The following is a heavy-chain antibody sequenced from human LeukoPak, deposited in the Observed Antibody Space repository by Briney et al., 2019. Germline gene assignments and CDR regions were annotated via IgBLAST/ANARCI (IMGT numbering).Heavy chain of an antibody. CDR1: GGSISSGSYY. CDR3: ARDLYSSSWYRYHYYYTMDV. V-gene: IGHV4-61*02. D-gene: IGHD6-13*01. Sequence: SQTLSLTCTVSGGSISSGSYYWSWIRQPAGKGLEWIGRIYTSGSTNYNSSLKSRVTISVDTSKNQFSLKLSSVTAADTAVYYCARDLYSSSWYRYHYYYTMDVWGKGTTVTVSS. CDR2: IYTSGST. J-gene: IGHJ6*03.